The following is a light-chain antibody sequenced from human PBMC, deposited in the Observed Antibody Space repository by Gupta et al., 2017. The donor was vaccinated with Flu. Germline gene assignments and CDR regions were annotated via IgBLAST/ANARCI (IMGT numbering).Light chain of an antibody. Sequence: ETAITQSPLALSVTPGEAATISCRSSQSLLHINGYNYLDWYLQKPGQPPQLLIYLASSRASGVPYRFSGSGSGTTFTLKISRVEADDVGIYYCMQALQTPPTFGQGTKVEMK. CDR2: LAS. J-gene: IGKJ1*01. V-gene: IGKV2-28*01. CDR1: QSLLHINGYNY. CDR3: MQALQTPPT.